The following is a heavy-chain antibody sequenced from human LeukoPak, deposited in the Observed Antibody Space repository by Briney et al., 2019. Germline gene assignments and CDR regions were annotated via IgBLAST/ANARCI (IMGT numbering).Heavy chain of an antibody. Sequence: GGSLRLSCAASGFTFSSYSMNWVRQAPGKGLEWVSSISSSSSYIYYADSVKGRFTISRHNAKNSLYLQMNSLRAEDTAVYYCASAGPNPQLDYWGQGTLVTVSS. CDR3: ASAGPNPQLDY. D-gene: IGHD2-2*03. J-gene: IGHJ4*02. CDR1: GFTFSSYS. V-gene: IGHV3-21*01. CDR2: ISSSSSYI.